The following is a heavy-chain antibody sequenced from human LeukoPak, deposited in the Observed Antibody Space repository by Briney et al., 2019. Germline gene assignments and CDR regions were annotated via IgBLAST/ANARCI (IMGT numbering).Heavy chain of an antibody. D-gene: IGHD1-14*01. CDR3: ASKRVGRTFDP. J-gene: IGHJ5*02. V-gene: IGHV4-34*01. CDR2: INHSGST. CDR1: GGSFSGYY. Sequence: SETLSLTCAVYGGSFSGYYWSWIRQPPGKGLEWIGEINHSGSTNYNPHLKSRVTISVDTSKNQFSLKLSSVTAADTAVYYCASKRVGRTFDPWGQGTLVTVSS.